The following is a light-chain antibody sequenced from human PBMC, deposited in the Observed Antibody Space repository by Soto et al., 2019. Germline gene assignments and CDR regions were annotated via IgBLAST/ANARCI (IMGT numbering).Light chain of an antibody. Sequence: EIVMTQSPATLSVSPGERATLSCRASQNVSNNLAWYQQKPGHALRLLIYGASTRATGIPARFSGSGSGTEFTLTISSLPSEDFAVYYCQQYDNWPPWTFGQGTKVEIK. J-gene: IGKJ1*01. CDR3: QQYDNWPPWT. CDR2: GAS. V-gene: IGKV3-15*01. CDR1: QNVSNN.